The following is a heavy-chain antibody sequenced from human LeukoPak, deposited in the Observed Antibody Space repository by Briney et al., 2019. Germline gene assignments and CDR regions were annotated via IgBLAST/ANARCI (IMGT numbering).Heavy chain of an antibody. CDR1: GFTFSSYW. D-gene: IGHD2-15*01. CDR2: INIDGSTT. CDR3: ARKAIYGSAAFDI. Sequence: GGSLRLSCAASGFTFSSYWMQWVRQVPGKGLVWVSRINIDGSTTNYADSVKGRYTISRDNAKNTLSLQMNSLRAEDTAVYYCARKAIYGSAAFDIWGQGTMVTVSS. J-gene: IGHJ3*02. V-gene: IGHV3-74*01.